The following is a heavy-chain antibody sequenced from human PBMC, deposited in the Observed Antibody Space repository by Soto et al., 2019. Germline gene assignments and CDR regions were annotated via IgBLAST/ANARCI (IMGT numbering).Heavy chain of an antibody. D-gene: IGHD4-17*01. CDR1: GYSFTSYW. CDR2: IYPGDSDT. CDR3: ARAVDYGDYNYYYYGMDV. V-gene: IGHV5-51*01. J-gene: IGHJ6*02. Sequence: GESLKISCKGSGYSFTSYWIGWVRQMPGKGLEWMGIIYPGDSDTRYSPSFQGQVTISADKSISTAYLQWSSLKASDTAMYYCARAVDYGDYNYYYYGMDVWGQGTTVTVSS.